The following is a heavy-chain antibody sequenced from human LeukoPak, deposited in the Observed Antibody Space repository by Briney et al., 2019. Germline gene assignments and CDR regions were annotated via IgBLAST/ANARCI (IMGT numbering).Heavy chain of an antibody. D-gene: IGHD7-27*01. Sequence: PGGSLRLSCAASGFTFSSYSMNWVRRAPGKGLEWVSYISSSSSTIYYADSVKGRFTISRDNAKNSLYLQMNSLRAEDTAVYYCAKEETGYWGQGTLVTVSS. CDR1: GFTFSSYS. V-gene: IGHV3-48*04. J-gene: IGHJ4*02. CDR3: AKEETGY. CDR2: ISSSSSTI.